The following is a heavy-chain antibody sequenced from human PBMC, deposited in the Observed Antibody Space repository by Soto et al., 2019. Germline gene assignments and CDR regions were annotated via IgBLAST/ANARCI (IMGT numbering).Heavy chain of an antibody. Sequence: LRLSCAASGFTFSSYAMSWVRQAPGKGLEWVSAISGSGGSTYYADSVKGRFTISRDNSKNTLYLQMNSLRAEDTAVYYCAKDRRLVRDPGIWGQGTMVTVSS. V-gene: IGHV3-23*01. D-gene: IGHD6-19*01. CDR2: ISGSGGST. CDR1: GFTFSSYA. CDR3: AKDRRLVRDPGI. J-gene: IGHJ3*02.